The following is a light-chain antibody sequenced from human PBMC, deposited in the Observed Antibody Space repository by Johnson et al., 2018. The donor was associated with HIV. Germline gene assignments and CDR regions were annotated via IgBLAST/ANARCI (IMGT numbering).Light chain of an antibody. CDR1: SSNIGNNY. V-gene: IGLV1-51*02. CDR3: GTWDNSLKAEV. Sequence: QLVLTQPPSVSAAPGQKVTISCSGSSSNIGNNYVSWYQQLPGTAPKLLIYEDNKRPSGIPDRFSGSKSGTSAALDIAGLQTGDEADYYCGTWDNSLKAEVFGTGTKVTVL. CDR2: EDN. J-gene: IGLJ1*01.